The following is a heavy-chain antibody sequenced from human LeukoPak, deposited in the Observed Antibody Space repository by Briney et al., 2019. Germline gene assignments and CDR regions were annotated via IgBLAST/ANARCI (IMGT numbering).Heavy chain of an antibody. Sequence: ASVKVSCKASGYTFTSYDINWVRQATGLAPEWMGWINPNSGNTGYAQKFQGRVTMTRNTSISTAYLELSSLTSEDTAVYYCARAPNKYDGSNSGSAWFDPWGQGSLVTVSS. CDR3: ARAPNKYDGSNSGSAWFDP. J-gene: IGHJ5*02. V-gene: IGHV1-8*01. CDR1: GYTFTSYD. CDR2: INPNSGNT. D-gene: IGHD4-23*01.